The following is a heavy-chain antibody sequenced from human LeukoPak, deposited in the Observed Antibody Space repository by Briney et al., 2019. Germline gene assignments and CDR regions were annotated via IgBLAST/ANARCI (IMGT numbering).Heavy chain of an antibody. CDR3: ARGQILLWFGPLDY. V-gene: IGHV4-39*07. CDR1: GGSISSSSYY. CDR2: IYYSGST. Sequence: SETLSLTCTVSGGSISSSSYYWGWIRQPPGKGLEWIGSIYYSGSTYYNPSLKSRVTISVDRSKNQFSLKLSSVTAADTAVYYCARGQILLWFGPLDYWGQGTLVTVSS. J-gene: IGHJ4*02. D-gene: IGHD3-10*01.